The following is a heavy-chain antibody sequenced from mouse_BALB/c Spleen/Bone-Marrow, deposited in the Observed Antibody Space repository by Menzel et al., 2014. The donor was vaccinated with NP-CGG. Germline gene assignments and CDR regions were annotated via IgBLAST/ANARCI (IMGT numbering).Heavy chain of an antibody. J-gene: IGHJ2*01. CDR2: ITPSNGGS. Sequence: QVQLKQSGAELVRPGASVKLSCKASGYTFTNYYMYWVKQRPGQGLEWIGEITPSNGGSNFIEKFKSKATLTVDKSSSTAYMQLGSLTSEDPAVYYCARRTTTVVATDYWGQGTTLTVSS. CDR1: GYTFTNYY. V-gene: IGHV1S81*02. D-gene: IGHD1-1*01. CDR3: ARRTTTVVATDY.